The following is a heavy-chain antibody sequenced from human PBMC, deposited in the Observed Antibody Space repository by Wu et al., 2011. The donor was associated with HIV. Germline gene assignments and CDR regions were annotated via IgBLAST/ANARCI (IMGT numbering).Heavy chain of an antibody. J-gene: IGHJ6*02. CDR1: GDTLTSFA. CDR2: IVPILGTS. CDR3: ARERQRLKYSYYNGMDV. Sequence: QVQLTQSGAEVKKPGSSVRVSCKASGDTLTSFATTWLRQAPGHGLEWVGRIVPILGTSTSAQKFQGRVTFSADKSTSTVYMELRGLRSEDTAVYFXARERQRLKYSYYNGMDVWGLGTTVIVS. D-gene: IGHD2-21*02. V-gene: IGHV1-69*04.